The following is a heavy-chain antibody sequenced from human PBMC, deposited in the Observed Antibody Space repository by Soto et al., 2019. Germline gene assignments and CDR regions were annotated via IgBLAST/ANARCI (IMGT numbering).Heavy chain of an antibody. CDR1: GLTFNDSA. Sequence: GGALRLSGTASGLTFNDSAMTWVRQAPGKGLEWVSGISARADAKYYAASVRGRFTIFRDNSRRTVSLQMNSLRVDDTAVYYCASSLLPWVRHPPYYWGLGALVTVSS. D-gene: IGHD3-10*01. V-gene: IGHV3-23*01. CDR3: ASSLLPWVRHPPYY. CDR2: ISARADAK. J-gene: IGHJ4*02.